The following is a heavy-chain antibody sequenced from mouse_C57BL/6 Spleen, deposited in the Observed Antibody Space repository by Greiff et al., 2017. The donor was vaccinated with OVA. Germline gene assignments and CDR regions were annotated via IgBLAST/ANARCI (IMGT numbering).Heavy chain of an antibody. CDR2: IYPRSGNT. Sequence: VQLQQSGAELARPGASVKLSCKASGYTFTSYGISWVKQRTGQGLEWIGEIYPRSGNTYYNEKFKGKATLTADKSSSTAYMELRSLTSEDSAVYFCARGDLITTVVAPVAYWGQGTLVTVSA. CDR3: ARGDLITTVVAPVAY. J-gene: IGHJ3*01. D-gene: IGHD1-1*01. V-gene: IGHV1-81*01. CDR1: GYTFTSYG.